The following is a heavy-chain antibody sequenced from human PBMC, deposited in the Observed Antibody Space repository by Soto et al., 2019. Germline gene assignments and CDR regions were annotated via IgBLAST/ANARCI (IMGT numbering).Heavy chain of an antibody. Sequence: GGSLRLSCAASGFTFSSYAMHWVRQAPGKGLEWVAVISYDGSNKNHADTVKGRFTISRDNSKNTLYLQMNSLRAEDTAVYYCARGYDFWSGYYYPYGMGVWGQGTTVTVSS. CDR3: ARGYDFWSGYYYPYGMGV. CDR2: ISYDGSNK. J-gene: IGHJ6*02. CDR1: GFTFSSYA. V-gene: IGHV3-30-3*01. D-gene: IGHD3-3*01.